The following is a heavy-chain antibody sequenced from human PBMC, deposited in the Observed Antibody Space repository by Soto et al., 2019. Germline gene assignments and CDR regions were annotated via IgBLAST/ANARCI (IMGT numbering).Heavy chain of an antibody. CDR2: VYHTGDT. CDR3: AREIVTAGGNNYFDP. J-gene: IGHJ5*02. CDR1: GGTVASSHW. Sequence: SETLSLTCGVSGGTVASSHWWSWVRQSPGGGLEWIGNVYHTGDTNLNPSLQSRVTISVDKSDNQLSLRLNSLTAADTAVYFCAREIVTAGGNNYFDPWGPGTLVTVSS. D-gene: IGHD2-21*02. V-gene: IGHV4-4*02.